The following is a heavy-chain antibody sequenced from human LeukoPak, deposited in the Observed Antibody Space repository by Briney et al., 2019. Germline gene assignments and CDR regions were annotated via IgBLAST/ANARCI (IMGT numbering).Heavy chain of an antibody. D-gene: IGHD1-26*01. CDR3: SVWMWELFDTSFDY. CDR1: GFTLSNAW. V-gene: IGHV3-15*01. Sequence: TGGSLRLSCAASGFTLSNAWMSWVRQAPGKGLEWVGRIKSKTDGGTTDYAAPVKGRFTISRDDSKNTLYLQMNSLKTEDTAVYYCSVWMWELFDTSFDYWGQGTLVTVSS. CDR2: IKSKTDGGTT. J-gene: IGHJ4*02.